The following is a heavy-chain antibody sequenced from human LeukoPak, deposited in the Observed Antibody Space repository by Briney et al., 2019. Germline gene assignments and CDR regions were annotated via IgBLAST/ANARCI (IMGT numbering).Heavy chain of an antibody. D-gene: IGHD3-10*01. CDR3: ATHYYGSGSYYTPPFDY. CDR2: LYPGDSDT. J-gene: IGHJ4*02. CDR1: GYSFTSYW. V-gene: IGHV5-51*01. Sequence: GESLQISCKGSGYSFTSYWIGWVRRMPGKGLEWMGILYPGDSDTRYSPSFQGQVTISADKSISTAYLQWSSLKASDTAMYYCATHYYGSGSYYTPPFDYWGQGTLVTVSS.